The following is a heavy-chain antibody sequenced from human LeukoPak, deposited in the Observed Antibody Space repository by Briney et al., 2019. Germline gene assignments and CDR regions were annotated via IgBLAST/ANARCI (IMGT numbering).Heavy chain of an antibody. D-gene: IGHD6-13*01. CDR3: ARDPNRPAAGRGYYYYMDV. CDR1: GYTFTSYY. Sequence: ASVKVSCKASGYTFTSYYMHWVRQAPGQGLEWMGIINPSGGSTSYAQKFRGRVTMTRDMSTSTVYMELSSLRSEDTAVYYCARDPNRPAAGRGYYYYMDVWGKGTTVTVSS. V-gene: IGHV1-46*01. CDR2: INPSGGST. J-gene: IGHJ6*03.